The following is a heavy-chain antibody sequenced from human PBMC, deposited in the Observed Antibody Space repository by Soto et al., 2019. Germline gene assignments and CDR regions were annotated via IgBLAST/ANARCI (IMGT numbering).Heavy chain of an antibody. D-gene: IGHD2-15*01. V-gene: IGHV1-8*01. Sequence: QATGQGLEWMGWMNPNSGNTGYAQKFQGRVTMTRNTSISTAYMELSSLRSEDTAVYYCARGGYCSGGSCYWGIYNWFDPWGQGTLVTVSS. CDR2: MNPNSGNT. J-gene: IGHJ5*02. CDR3: ARGGYCSGGSCYWGIYNWFDP.